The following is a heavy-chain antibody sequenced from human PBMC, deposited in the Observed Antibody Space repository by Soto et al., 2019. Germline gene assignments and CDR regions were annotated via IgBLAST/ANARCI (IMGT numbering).Heavy chain of an antibody. CDR2: ISGSGGST. CDR1: GFTFSSYA. CDR3: AGGYTAMVRIYYSYGMDV. D-gene: IGHD5-18*01. V-gene: IGHV3-23*01. Sequence: EVQLLESGGGLVQPGGSLRLSCAASGFTFSSYAMSWVRQAPGKGLEWVSAISGSGGSTYYADSVKGRFTISRDNSKKTLYRQMNSRRAEDTAVYYGAGGYTAMVRIYYSYGMDVWGQGTTVTVSS. J-gene: IGHJ6*02.